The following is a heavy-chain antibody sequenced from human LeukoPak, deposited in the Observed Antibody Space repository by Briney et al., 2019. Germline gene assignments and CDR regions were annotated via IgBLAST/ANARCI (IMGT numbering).Heavy chain of an antibody. V-gene: IGHV3-48*03. D-gene: IGHD2-8*01. CDR3: VRDYNGLNY. CDR1: GFTFTNFE. J-gene: IGHJ4*02. CDR2: ISYSGSTT. Sequence: GGSLRLSCAASGFTFTNFEMNWVRQAPGKGLEWVSYISYSGSTTSYADSVKGRFTISRDNAKNTLYLQMNSLRAEDTAVYFCVRDYNGLNYWGQGTLVTVSS.